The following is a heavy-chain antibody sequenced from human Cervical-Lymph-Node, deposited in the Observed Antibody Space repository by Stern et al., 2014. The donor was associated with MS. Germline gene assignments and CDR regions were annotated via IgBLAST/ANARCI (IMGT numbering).Heavy chain of an antibody. V-gene: IGHV3-74*01. CDR2: INHDGRTT. Sequence: EVHLVESGGGLVQPGGSLRLSCAASGFTFSRSWMYWVRQAPGKGLVWVSRINHDGRTTSYADSVKGRFTISRDNAKNTLYLQMNSLRAEDTAVYYCARDGLLLSYFDFWGQGILVTVSS. CDR3: ARDGLLLSYFDF. D-gene: IGHD2/OR15-2a*01. CDR1: GFTFSRSW. J-gene: IGHJ4*02.